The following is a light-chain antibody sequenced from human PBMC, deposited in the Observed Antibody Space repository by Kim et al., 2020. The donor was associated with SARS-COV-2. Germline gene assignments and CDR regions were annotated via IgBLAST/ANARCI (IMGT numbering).Light chain of an antibody. J-gene: IGLJ2*01. Sequence: SMAPGKTARITCGGNNIGSKSVHWYQQKPGQAPVLVIYYDSDRPSGIPERFSGSNSGNTATLTISRVEAGDEADYYCQVWDSSSVVFGGGTKLTVL. CDR2: YDS. CDR3: QVWDSSSVV. CDR1: NIGSKS. V-gene: IGLV3-21*04.